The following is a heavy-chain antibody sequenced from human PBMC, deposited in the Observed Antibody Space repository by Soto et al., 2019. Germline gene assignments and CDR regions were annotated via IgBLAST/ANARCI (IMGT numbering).Heavy chain of an antibody. CDR3: ARDRGVSPPNYYYYGMDV. Sequence: GGFLRLSCAASGVTVSSNYVSWVRQALGKGLEWVSVIYSGGSTYYAASVKGRFTISRDNSKNTLYLQMNSLRAEDTAVYYCARDRGVSPPNYYYYGMDVWGQGTTVTVSS. CDR2: IYSGGST. J-gene: IGHJ6*02. D-gene: IGHD3-10*01. V-gene: IGHV3-53*01. CDR1: GVTVSSNY.